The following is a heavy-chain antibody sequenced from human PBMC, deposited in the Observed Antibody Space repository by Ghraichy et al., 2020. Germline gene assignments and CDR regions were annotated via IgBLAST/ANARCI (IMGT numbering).Heavy chain of an antibody. J-gene: IGHJ5*02. D-gene: IGHD1-26*01. CDR2: IYPGDSDT. Sequence: GESLNISCKGSGYSFTSYWIGWVRQMPGKGLEWMGIIYPGDSDTRYSPPFQGQVTISADKSISTAYLQSSSLKASDTAMYYCARVKIVGATGPRGWFDPWGQGTLVTVSS. CDR3: ARVKIVGATGPRGWFDP. V-gene: IGHV5-51*01. CDR1: GYSFTSYW.